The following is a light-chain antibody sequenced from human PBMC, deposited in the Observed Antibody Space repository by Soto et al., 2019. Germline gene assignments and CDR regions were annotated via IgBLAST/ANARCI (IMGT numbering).Light chain of an antibody. Sequence: QSALTQPASVFGSPGQSITISCTGTSSDVGIYDLVSWYQQHPGKAPKLLIYEVNKRPSGVFNRFSGSKSGNTASLTISGLQAEDEGDYYCCSYAGSSTQIFGGGTKLTVL. CDR3: CSYAGSSTQI. V-gene: IGLV2-23*02. J-gene: IGLJ2*01. CDR1: SSDVGIYDL. CDR2: EVN.